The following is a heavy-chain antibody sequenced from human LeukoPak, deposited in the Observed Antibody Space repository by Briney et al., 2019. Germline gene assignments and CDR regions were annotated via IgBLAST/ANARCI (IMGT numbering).Heavy chain of an antibody. J-gene: IGHJ4*02. D-gene: IGHD6-13*01. CDR3: TKEVAAAGYFDY. CDR1: GFTFRFYA. V-gene: IGHV3-23*01. CDR2: MSAGGTST. Sequence: GGSLRLSCVASGFTFRFYAMSWVRQAPGKGLEWVSGMSAGGTSTYYADSVKGRFTISRDNSKNTLYMQMNSLRAEDTAVYYCTKEVAAAGYFDYWGQGTLVTVSS.